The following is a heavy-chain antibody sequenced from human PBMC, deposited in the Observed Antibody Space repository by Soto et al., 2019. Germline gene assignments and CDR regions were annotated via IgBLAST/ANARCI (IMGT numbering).Heavy chain of an antibody. J-gene: IGHJ4*02. CDR2: IWYDGSNK. Sequence: QVQLVESGGGVVQPGRSLRLSCAASGFTFSSYGMHWVRQAPGKGLEWVAVIWYDGSNKYYADSVKGRFTISRDNSKNTLYLQMNSLRAEDTAVYYCASIQHKYGGNEDDWGQGTLVTVSS. CDR1: GFTFSSYG. V-gene: IGHV3-33*01. D-gene: IGHD2-15*01. CDR3: ASIQHKYGGNEDD.